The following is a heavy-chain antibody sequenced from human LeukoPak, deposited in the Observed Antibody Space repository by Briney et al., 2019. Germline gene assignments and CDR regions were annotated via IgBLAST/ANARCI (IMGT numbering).Heavy chain of an antibody. CDR2: IYPGDSDT. J-gene: IGHJ4*02. D-gene: IGHD2-8*01. CDR1: GYSFTSYW. CDR3: ARRGHCSKGVCSDYFDY. V-gene: IGHV5-51*01. Sequence: GESLKISCKGSGYSFTSYWIGWVRQMPGKGLEWMGIIYPGDSDTRYSPSFQGQVTISADKSISTAYLQWSSLKASDTAMYYCARRGHCSKGVCSDYFDYWGQGTLVTVSS.